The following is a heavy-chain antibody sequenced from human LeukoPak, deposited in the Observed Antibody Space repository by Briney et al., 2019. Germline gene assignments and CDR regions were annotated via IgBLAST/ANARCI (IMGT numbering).Heavy chain of an antibody. V-gene: IGHV4-59*08. D-gene: IGHD1-26*01. CDR3: ARIGGSGVGATFDY. Sequence: SETLSLTCTVSGGSISNYYWSWFRQSPDKGLEYIGYIYYTGSANYNPSLNSRVTISLDTSKNQFSLKLKSVTAADTAVYYCARIGGSGVGATFDYWGQGTLVTVSS. J-gene: IGHJ4*02. CDR2: IYYTGSA. CDR1: GGSISNYY.